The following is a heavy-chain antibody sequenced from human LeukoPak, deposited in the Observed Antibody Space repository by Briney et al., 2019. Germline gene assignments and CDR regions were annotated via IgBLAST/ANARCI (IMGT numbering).Heavy chain of an antibody. CDR1: GYTFTSYD. CDR2: ISAYNGNT. J-gene: IGHJ4*02. CDR3: ARGRHHYDQWFYFDF. D-gene: IGHD3-22*01. Sequence: ASVTVSCKASGYTFTSYDFSWVRQAPGQGLEWMGWISAYNGNTNYAQKLQGRVTMTTDTSTSTAYMELRSLRSDDTAVFYCARGRHHYDQWFYFDFWGQGTLVTVSS. V-gene: IGHV1-18*01.